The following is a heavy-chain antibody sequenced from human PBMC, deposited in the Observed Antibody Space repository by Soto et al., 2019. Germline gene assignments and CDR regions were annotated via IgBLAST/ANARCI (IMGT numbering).Heavy chain of an antibody. CDR3: ARSGPRYCSSTSPFICGMDV. V-gene: IGHV1-69*06. CDR1: GGTFSSYA. J-gene: IGHJ6*01. D-gene: IGHD2-2*01. CDR2: IIPIFGTA. Sequence: SVKVACKASGGTFSSYAISWVRQAPGQGLEWMGGIIPIFGTANYAQKFQGRVTITADKSTSTAYMEMSSLRSEDTAVYYCARSGPRYCSSTSPFICGMDVGGQGTPVTVSS.